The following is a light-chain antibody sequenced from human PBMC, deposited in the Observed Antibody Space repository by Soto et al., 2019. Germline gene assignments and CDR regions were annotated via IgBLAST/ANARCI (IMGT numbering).Light chain of an antibody. V-gene: IGKV3-20*01. Sequence: EIVMTQSPVTLSVSPGERVTLSCRASQSFTSTSLAWYQQRPGQSPRLLISGASMRASGVPVRFLGSGSGTDFTLTITRLEPEDFAVYYCQQYGGSPITFGLGTRLEIK. CDR2: GAS. J-gene: IGKJ5*01. CDR1: QSFTSTS. CDR3: QQYGGSPIT.